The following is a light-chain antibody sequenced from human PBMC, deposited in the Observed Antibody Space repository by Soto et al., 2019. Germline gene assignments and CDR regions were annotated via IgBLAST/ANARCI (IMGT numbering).Light chain of an antibody. Sequence: QLVLTQPPSVSGAPGQRVTISCTGSSSNTGADYDVHWYQHLPGSAPKLLIYDDNIRPSGVPDRFSGSKSGTSASLAITGLQAEDEGDYYCQSYDSSLSGPVFGGGTKLTVL. CDR1: SSNTGADYD. CDR2: DDN. CDR3: QSYDSSLSGPV. V-gene: IGLV1-40*01. J-gene: IGLJ2*01.